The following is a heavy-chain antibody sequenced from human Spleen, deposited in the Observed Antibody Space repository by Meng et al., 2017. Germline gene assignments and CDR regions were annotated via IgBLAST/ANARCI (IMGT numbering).Heavy chain of an antibody. J-gene: IGHJ4*02. CDR3: ARDLHQADILTD. CDR1: GFTFSDYY. CDR2: ISSSGSTI. V-gene: IGHV3-11*04. Sequence: GESLKISCAASGFTFSDYYMSWIRQAPGKGLEWVSYISSSGSTIYYADSVKGRLTISRDNAKNSLYLQMNSLRAEDTAVYYCARDLHQADILTDWGQGTLVTVSS. D-gene: IGHD3-9*01.